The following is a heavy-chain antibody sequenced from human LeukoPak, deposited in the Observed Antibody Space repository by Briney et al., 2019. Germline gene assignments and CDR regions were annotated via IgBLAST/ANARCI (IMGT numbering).Heavy chain of an antibody. CDR3: ASAGIVGATIDY. J-gene: IGHJ4*02. Sequence: GASVKVSCKASGYTFTGYYMHWVRQAPGQGLEWMGRIIPILGIANYAQKFQGRVTITADKSTSTAYMELSSLRSEDTAVYYCASAGIVGATIDYWGQGTLVTVSS. V-gene: IGHV1-69*02. CDR2: IIPILGIA. CDR1: GYTFTGYY. D-gene: IGHD1-26*01.